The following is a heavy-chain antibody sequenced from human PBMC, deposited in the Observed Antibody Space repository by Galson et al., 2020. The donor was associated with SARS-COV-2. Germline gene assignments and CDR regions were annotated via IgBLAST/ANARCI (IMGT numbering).Heavy chain of an antibody. Sequence: SETLSLTCTVSGDSISSGGYYWSWIRQHPGKGLEWIGYIYYSGSTYYNPSLKSRLTISVDTSKNQFSLKLSSVTAADTAVYYCAGALRDYGSGAINWFDPWGQGTLVTVSS. CDR2: IYYSGST. J-gene: IGHJ5*02. CDR3: AGALRDYGSGAINWFDP. CDR1: GDSISSGGYY. V-gene: IGHV4-31*03. D-gene: IGHD3-10*01.